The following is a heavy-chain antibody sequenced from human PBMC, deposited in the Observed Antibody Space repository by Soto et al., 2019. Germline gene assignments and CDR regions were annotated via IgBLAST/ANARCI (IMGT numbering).Heavy chain of an antibody. V-gene: IGHV6-1*01. Sequence: SQTLSLTCAISGDSVSSNSAAWNWIRQSPSRGLEWLGRTYYRSKWYNDYAVSVKSRITINPDTSKNQFSLQLNSVTPEDTAVYYCARLDRIAVAGTGAFDIWGQGTMVTVS. D-gene: IGHD6-19*01. J-gene: IGHJ3*02. CDR1: GDSVSSNSAA. CDR2: TYYRSKWYN. CDR3: ARLDRIAVAGTGAFDI.